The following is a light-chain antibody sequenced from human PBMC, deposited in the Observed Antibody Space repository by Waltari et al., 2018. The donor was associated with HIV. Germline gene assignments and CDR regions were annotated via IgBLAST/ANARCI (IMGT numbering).Light chain of an antibody. CDR2: YVS. J-gene: IGLJ1*01. V-gene: IGLV2-14*01. CDR1: SIAISGFSQ. CDR3: SSYTSYSRLV. Sequence: QTALTQPASVSGSPGQSLTISCSGPSIAISGFSQVSWFQHHPGKAPKLLMFYVSIRPSGLSNRFSGSKSGITASLTISGLQTEDEADYYCSSYTSYSRLVFGTGTKVTV.